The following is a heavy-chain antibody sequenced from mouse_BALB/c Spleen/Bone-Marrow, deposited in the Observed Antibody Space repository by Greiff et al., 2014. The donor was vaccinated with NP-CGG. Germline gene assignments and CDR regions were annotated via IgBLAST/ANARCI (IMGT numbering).Heavy chain of an antibody. V-gene: IGHV1S53*02. CDR2: ISPENGDI. J-gene: IGHJ2*01. Sequence: QVQLKESDAELVKPGASVKISCKASGYSFTDHAIHWVKQKPEQGLEWIGYISPENGDIKYNEKFKGKATLTADKSSSTAYMQINSLTSEDSAVYFCKVKGYWGQGTTLTVPS. CDR3: KVKGY. CDR1: GYSFTDHA.